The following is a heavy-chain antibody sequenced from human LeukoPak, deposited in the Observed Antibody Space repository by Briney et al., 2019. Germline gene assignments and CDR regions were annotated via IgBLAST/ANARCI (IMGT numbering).Heavy chain of an antibody. D-gene: IGHD6-19*01. J-gene: IGHJ4*02. CDR3: AKECSSGWYYFVY. Sequence: GGSLRLSCAASGFTFSSYAMSWVRQAPGKGLEWVSTISGSGGSTYYADSVKGRFTISRDNSKNTLSLQMNSLRAEDTAIYYCAKECSSGWYYFVYWGQGTLVTVSS. V-gene: IGHV3-23*01. CDR1: GFTFSSYA. CDR2: ISGSGGST.